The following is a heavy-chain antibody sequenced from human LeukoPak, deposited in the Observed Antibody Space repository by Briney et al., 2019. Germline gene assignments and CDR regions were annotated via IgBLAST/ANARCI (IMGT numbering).Heavy chain of an antibody. CDR3: ARGAIMIVVVDLHDAFDI. D-gene: IGHD3-22*01. J-gene: IGHJ3*02. CDR2: IIPILGIA. CDR1: GGTFSSYA. Sequence: ASVKVSCKASGGTFSSYAISWVRQAPGQGLEWMAGIIPILGIANYAQKFQGRVTITADKSTSTAYMELSSLRSEDTAVYYCARGAIMIVVVDLHDAFDIWGQETMATVSS. V-gene: IGHV1-69*10.